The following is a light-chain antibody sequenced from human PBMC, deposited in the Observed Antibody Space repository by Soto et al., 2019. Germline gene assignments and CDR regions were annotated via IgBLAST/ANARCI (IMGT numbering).Light chain of an antibody. V-gene: IGLV2-8*01. CDR1: SNDVGDYNY. CDR2: EVS. CDR3: SSYAGSSTLYV. Sequence: QSALTQPPSASGSPGQSVTISCTGTSNDVGDYNYVSWYQQHPGKAPKLMIYEVSKRPSGVPGRFSGSKSGNTASLTASGLQAEDEADYYCSSYAGSSTLYVFGTGTKVTVL. J-gene: IGLJ1*01.